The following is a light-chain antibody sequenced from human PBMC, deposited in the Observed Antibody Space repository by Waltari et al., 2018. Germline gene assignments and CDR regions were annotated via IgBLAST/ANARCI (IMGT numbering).Light chain of an antibody. CDR1: SPNIGDGYD. CDR2: GNS. J-gene: IGLJ2*01. V-gene: IGLV1-40*01. Sequence: QSVLTQPPSVSGAPGQRVTISCTGSSPNIGDGYDLPWYQQLPGTAPKLLIYGNSNRPSGVPDRFSGSKSGTSASLAITGLQAEDEADYYCQSYDSSLSGSVFGGGTKLTVL. CDR3: QSYDSSLSGSV.